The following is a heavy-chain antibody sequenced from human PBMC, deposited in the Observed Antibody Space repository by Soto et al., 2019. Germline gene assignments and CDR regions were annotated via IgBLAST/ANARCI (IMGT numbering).Heavy chain of an antibody. CDR3: ATGDDSSGYYLIGAFDI. Sequence: SETLSLTFTVSGGSISSSSYYWGWIRQPPGKGLEWIGSIYYSGSTYYNPSLKSRVTISVDTSKNQFSLKLSSVTAADTAVYYCATGDDSSGYYLIGAFDIWGQGTMVT. D-gene: IGHD3-22*01. V-gene: IGHV4-39*01. J-gene: IGHJ3*02. CDR1: GGSISSSSYY. CDR2: IYYSGST.